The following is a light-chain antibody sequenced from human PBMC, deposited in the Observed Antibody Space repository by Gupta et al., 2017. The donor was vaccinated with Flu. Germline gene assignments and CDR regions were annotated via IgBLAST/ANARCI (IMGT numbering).Light chain of an antibody. CDR2: GAS. CDR3: QQYNDGPPLT. Sequence: ATLSVSPGDRATLPGRASQTVSSNLAWYQQKPGQAPRVRIYGASTRATGVPARFSGFGSGTEFTLTISSLQSEDFAIYYCQQYNDGPPLTFGQGTRVEIK. J-gene: IGKJ1*01. V-gene: IGKV3-15*01. CDR1: QTVSSN.